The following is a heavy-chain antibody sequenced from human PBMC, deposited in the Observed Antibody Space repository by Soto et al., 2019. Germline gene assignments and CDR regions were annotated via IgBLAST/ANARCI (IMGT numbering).Heavy chain of an antibody. Sequence: EVQMVEAGGGLVKPGGSLRLSCEVSGFSFSNYRMKWVRQAPGKGLEWVSSISSSSSFIYYAESVMGRFTISRDNAKNSLYLQMNSLIVEDTAVYYCARDLFDSWGQGTLVTVSS. V-gene: IGHV3-21*01. CDR1: GFSFSNYR. CDR3: ARDLFDS. CDR2: ISSSSSFI. J-gene: IGHJ4*02.